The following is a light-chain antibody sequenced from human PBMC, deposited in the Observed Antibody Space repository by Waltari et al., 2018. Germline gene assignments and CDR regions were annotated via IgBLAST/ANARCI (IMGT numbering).Light chain of an antibody. J-gene: IGKJ1*01. CDR3: QQYNNWPSGT. CDR1: HSVSSN. Sequence: ETVLTHSPAGPSVYPGEIASLPCRASHSVSSNLAWYQQKPGQAPRRLIYGASTRATGIPARFSGSGSGTEFTLTISSLQSEDFAVYYCQQYNNWPSGTFGQGTKVEI. V-gene: IGKV3-15*01. CDR2: GAS.